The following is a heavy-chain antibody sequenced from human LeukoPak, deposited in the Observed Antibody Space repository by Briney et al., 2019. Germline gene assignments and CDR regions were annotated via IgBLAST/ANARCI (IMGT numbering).Heavy chain of an antibody. CDR3: ARDRPISKVAARPSQAFDI. Sequence: SVKVSCKASGGTFSSYAISWVRQAPGQGLEWMGGIIPIFGTANYAQKFQGRVTITTDESTSTAYMELSSLRSEDTAVYYCARDRPISKVAARPSQAFDIWGQGTMVTVSS. V-gene: IGHV1-69*05. CDR2: IIPIFGTA. CDR1: GGTFSSYA. J-gene: IGHJ3*02. D-gene: IGHD6-6*01.